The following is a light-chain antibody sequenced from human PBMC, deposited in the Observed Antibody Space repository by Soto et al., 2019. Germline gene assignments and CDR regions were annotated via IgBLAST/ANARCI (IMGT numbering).Light chain of an antibody. J-gene: IGKJ4*01. CDR2: AAS. Sequence: DIQLTQSPSFLSASVGDRVTITCRASQGISSYLAWYQQKPGKAPKLLIYAASTLQSGVPSRFSGSGSATEFTLTISSLQPEDFATYYCQHLNSYPLTFGGGTKVEIK. CDR3: QHLNSYPLT. CDR1: QGISSY. V-gene: IGKV1-9*01.